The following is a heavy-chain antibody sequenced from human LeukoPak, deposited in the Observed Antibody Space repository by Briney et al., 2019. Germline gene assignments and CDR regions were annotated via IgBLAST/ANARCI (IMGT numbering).Heavy chain of an antibody. CDR1: GFTFSDYY. Sequence: PGGSLRLSCAASGFTFSDYYMSWIRQAPGKGLEWVSYISSSGSTIYYADSVKGRFTISRDNAKNSLYLQMNSLRAEDTAVYYCASARKSDYYYYMDVWGKGTTVTVSS. CDR3: ASARKSDYYYYMDV. V-gene: IGHV3-11*04. J-gene: IGHJ6*03. CDR2: ISSSGSTI.